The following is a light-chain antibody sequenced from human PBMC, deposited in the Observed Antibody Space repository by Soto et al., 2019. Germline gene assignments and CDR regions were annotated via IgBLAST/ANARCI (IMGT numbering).Light chain of an antibody. CDR1: QSVSSY. Sequence: LTQSPATLSLSPGERATLSCRASQSVSSYLAWYQQKPGQAPRLLIYDASNRATGIPARFSGSGSGTDFTLTISSLEPEDFAVYYCQQRSNWLWTFGQGTKVDIK. J-gene: IGKJ1*01. V-gene: IGKV3-11*01. CDR2: DAS. CDR3: QQRSNWLWT.